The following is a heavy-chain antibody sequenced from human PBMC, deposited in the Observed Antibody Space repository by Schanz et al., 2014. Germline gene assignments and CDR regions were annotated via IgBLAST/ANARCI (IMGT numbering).Heavy chain of an antibody. CDR3: ATDYSGGGCHI. Sequence: EVQLVESGGGLIQPGGSLRLSCAASGFSVSSNYMSWVRQAPGKGLEWVSVIYRGGSTYYADSVRGRFTLSRDNSKNTVYLQMNSLRAEDTALYFCATDYSGGGCHIWGQGTMVTVSS. CDR1: GFSVSSNY. V-gene: IGHV3-66*03. J-gene: IGHJ3*02. CDR2: IYRGGST. D-gene: IGHD6-19*01.